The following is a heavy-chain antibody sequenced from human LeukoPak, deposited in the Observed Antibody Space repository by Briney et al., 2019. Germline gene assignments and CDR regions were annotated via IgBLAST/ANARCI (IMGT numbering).Heavy chain of an antibody. V-gene: IGHV1-2*02. CDR3: ARDRIAAAVNGVDY. CDR2: INPNSGGT. CDR1: GYTFTGYY. D-gene: IGHD6-13*01. Sequence: ASVKVSCKASGYTFTGYYMHWVRQAPGQGLEWMGWINPNSGGTNYAQKFQGRVTMTRDTSISTAYMELSGLRSDDTAVYYCARDRIAAAVNGVDYWGQGTLVTVSS. J-gene: IGHJ4*02.